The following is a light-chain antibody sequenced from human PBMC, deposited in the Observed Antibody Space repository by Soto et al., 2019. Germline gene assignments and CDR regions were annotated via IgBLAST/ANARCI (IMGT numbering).Light chain of an antibody. CDR3: QAYDYSLTAFV. CDR2: RND. Sequence: QSVLTQPPSASGTPGQRVSISYSGSSSSIGSNTVNWDQQFPGTAPKLLIYRNDQRPSGVPERFSGSKSGTSASLAITGLQAEDEADYYCQAYDYSLTAFVFGGGTKLTVL. V-gene: IGLV1-44*01. J-gene: IGLJ3*02. CDR1: SSSIGSNT.